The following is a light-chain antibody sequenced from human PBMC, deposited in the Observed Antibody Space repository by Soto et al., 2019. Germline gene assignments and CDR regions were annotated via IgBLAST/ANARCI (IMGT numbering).Light chain of an antibody. CDR1: QSISSW. CDR2: DAS. CDR3: QQLHGYPIT. V-gene: IGKV1-5*01. Sequence: IQITQSTSTLSASVGDRVTITCRASQSISSWLAWYQQKPGKAPKLLIYDASSLESGVPSRFSGSGSGTHFTLTISSLQPEDFATYYCQQLHGYPITFGQGTLLEVK. J-gene: IGKJ5*01.